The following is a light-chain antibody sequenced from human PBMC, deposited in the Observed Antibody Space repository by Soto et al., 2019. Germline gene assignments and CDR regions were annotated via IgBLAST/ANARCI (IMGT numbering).Light chain of an antibody. Sequence: QSVLTQPASVSGSPGQSITMSCTGTNSDVGGYNYVSWYQQHPGKAPKLMIYEVNNRPSGVSSRFSGSKSGNTASLTISGLQAEDEADYYCSSYSSSSTVVIGGGTKVTVL. J-gene: IGLJ2*01. CDR2: EVN. CDR3: SSYSSSSTVV. V-gene: IGLV2-14*01. CDR1: NSDVGGYNY.